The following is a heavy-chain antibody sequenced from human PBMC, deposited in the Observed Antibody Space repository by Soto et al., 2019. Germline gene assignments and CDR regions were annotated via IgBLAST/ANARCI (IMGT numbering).Heavy chain of an antibody. V-gene: IGHV1-69*12. D-gene: IGHD1-26*01. Sequence: QVQLVQSGAEVKKPGSSVKVSCKASGGTFSSYAISWVRQAPGQGLEWMGGIIPIFGTANYAQKFQGRVTITADEAPSTASRELSSLRSEDTAVYYWARGTLGATAFDIGGHGKMDTVSS. J-gene: IGHJ3*02. CDR1: GGTFSSYA. CDR2: IIPIFGTA. CDR3: ARGTLGATAFDI.